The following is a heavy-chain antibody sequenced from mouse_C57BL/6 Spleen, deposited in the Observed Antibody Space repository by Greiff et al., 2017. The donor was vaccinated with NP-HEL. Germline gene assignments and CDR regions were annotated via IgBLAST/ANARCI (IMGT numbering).Heavy chain of an antibody. D-gene: IGHD3-2*02. Sequence: VQLQESGAELVKPGASVKISCKASGYAFSSYWMNWVKQRPGKGLEWIGQIYPGDGDTNYNGKFKGKATLTADKSSSTAYMQLSSLTSEDSAVYFCARPLDSSGYWFAYWGQGTLVTVSA. V-gene: IGHV1-80*01. CDR3: ARPLDSSGYWFAY. CDR2: IYPGDGDT. CDR1: GYAFSSYW. J-gene: IGHJ3*01.